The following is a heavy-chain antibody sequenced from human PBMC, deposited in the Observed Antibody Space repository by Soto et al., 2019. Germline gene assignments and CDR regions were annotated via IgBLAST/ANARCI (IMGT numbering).Heavy chain of an antibody. V-gene: IGHV3-9*01. D-gene: IGHD3-10*01. CDR3: ANLPLYGSGFDC. CDR2: ISWNGAAT. Sequence: EAQLVESGGGLVQPGRSLRLSCVASGFTFDDYAIHWVRQAPGKGLECVSGISWNGAATGYADSVKGRFTISRDNAKNSLYLQMSSLRTEDTAIYYCANLPLYGSGFDCWGQGTLVTVSS. CDR1: GFTFDDYA. J-gene: IGHJ4*02.